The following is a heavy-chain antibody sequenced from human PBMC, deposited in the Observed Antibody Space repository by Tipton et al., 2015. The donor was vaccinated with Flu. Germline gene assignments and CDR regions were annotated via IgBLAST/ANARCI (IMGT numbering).Heavy chain of an antibody. CDR1: GAPVRGGIYS. J-gene: IGHJ4*02. CDR2: ISHTGT. CDR3: ACRGSCYH. Sequence: TLSLTCAVSGAPVRGGIYSWNWIRQPPGKGLEWIGSISHTGTYYKPSLRTRAAISADRSKNQFSLELTSVTAADTAVYYCACRGSCYHWGQGTLVTVSS. D-gene: IGHD1-26*01. V-gene: IGHV4-30-2*01.